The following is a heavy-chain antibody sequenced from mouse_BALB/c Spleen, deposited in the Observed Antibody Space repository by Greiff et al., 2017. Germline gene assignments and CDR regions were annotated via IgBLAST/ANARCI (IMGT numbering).Heavy chain of an antibody. CDR2: INSNGGST. CDR1: GFTFSSYG. CDR3: ARAYYGNYDAMDY. J-gene: IGHJ4*01. Sequence: DVMLVESGGGLVQPGGSLKLSCAASGFTFSSYGMSWVRQTPDKRLELVATINSNGGSTYYPDSVKGRFTISRDNAKNTLYLQMSSLKSEDTAMYYCARAYYGNYDAMDYWGQGTSVTVSS. D-gene: IGHD2-10*01. V-gene: IGHV5-6-3*01.